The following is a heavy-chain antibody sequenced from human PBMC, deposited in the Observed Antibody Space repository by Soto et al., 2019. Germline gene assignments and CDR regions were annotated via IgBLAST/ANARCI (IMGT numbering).Heavy chain of an antibody. V-gene: IGHV3-53*01. CDR3: ARQRGPQYFQH. Sequence: EVQLVESGGGLIQPGGSMRLSCAASGFTVSSNYMSWVRQAPGKGLEWVSVIYSGGNTYYADSVKGRFTISRDNSKNTLYLQMNSLRAEDTAVYYCARQRGPQYFQHWGQGTLVTVSS. CDR1: GFTVSSNY. J-gene: IGHJ1*01. CDR2: IYSGGNT.